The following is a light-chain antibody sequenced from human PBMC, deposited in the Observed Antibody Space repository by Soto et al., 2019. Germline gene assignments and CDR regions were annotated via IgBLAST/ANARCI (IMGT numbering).Light chain of an antibody. CDR1: SSDVGGYNY. CDR2: EVS. J-gene: IGLJ1*01. CDR3: SSYTSSSTPRV. V-gene: IGLV2-14*01. Sequence: QSALTQPASVSGSPGQSITISCTGTSSDVGGYNYVSWYQQHPGKAPKLMIYEVSNRPSGVSNRFSGSKSGNTASLTISGLQAEEEADYYCSSYTSSSTPRVFGTGTKLTVL.